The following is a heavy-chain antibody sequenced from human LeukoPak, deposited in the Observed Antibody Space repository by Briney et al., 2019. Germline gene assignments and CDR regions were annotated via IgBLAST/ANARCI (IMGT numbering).Heavy chain of an antibody. D-gene: IGHD3-10*01. CDR1: GGSFSGYY. CDR3: ARGPNYYGSGSYYNY. Sequence: SETLSLTCAVYGGSFSGYYWSWIRQPPGKGLEWIGEINHSGSTNYNPSLKSRVTISVDTSKNQFSLKLSPVTAADTAVYYCARGPNYYGSGSYYNYWGQGTLVTVSS. CDR2: INHSGST. V-gene: IGHV4-34*01. J-gene: IGHJ4*02.